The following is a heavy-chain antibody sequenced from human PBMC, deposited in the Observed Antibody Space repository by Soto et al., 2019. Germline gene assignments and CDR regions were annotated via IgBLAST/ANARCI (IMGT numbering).Heavy chain of an antibody. V-gene: IGHV2-26*01. CDR3: ALIKDFSRTDCYLASFDP. CDR2: IFSNDDK. J-gene: IGHJ5*02. CDR1: GLSLSNGRLG. Sequence: QVTLKESGPVLVKPTETLMLTCTVSGLSLSNGRLGVSWIRQPPGKALEWLAHIFSNDDKSYSTSLRSRLTISKDTSRIQVVLTMTNIDPIDSATYYCALIKDFSRTDCYLASFDPCCQGTLVTVSS. D-gene: IGHD2-2*01.